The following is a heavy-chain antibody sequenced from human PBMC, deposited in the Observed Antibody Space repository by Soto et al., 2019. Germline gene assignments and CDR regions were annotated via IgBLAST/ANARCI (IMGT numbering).Heavy chain of an antibody. CDR3: ARDQAVVVPAAIAPEYFQH. CDR2: IIPILGIA. J-gene: IGHJ1*01. V-gene: IGHV1-69*04. CDR1: GGTFSSYT. D-gene: IGHD2-2*02. Sequence: SVKVSCKASGGTFSSYTISWVRQAPGQGLEWMGRIIPILGIANYAQKFQGRVTITADKSTSTAYMELSSLRSEDTAVYYCARDQAVVVPAAIAPEYFQHWGQGTLVTVSS.